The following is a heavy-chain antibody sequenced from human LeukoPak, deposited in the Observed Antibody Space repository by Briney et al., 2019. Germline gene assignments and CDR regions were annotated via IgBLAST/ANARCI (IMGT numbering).Heavy chain of an antibody. Sequence: GGSLRLSCAASGFSFSNYAISWVRQAPGKGLEWVSGISGSGANTYYADSVKGRSTISRDKSKNTLYLQMNSLRAEDSAVYYCAREVGGGPTWFDPWGRGTLVTVSS. V-gene: IGHV3-23*01. CDR1: GFSFSNYA. D-gene: IGHD4-23*01. CDR2: ISGSGANT. J-gene: IGHJ5*02. CDR3: AREVGGGPTWFDP.